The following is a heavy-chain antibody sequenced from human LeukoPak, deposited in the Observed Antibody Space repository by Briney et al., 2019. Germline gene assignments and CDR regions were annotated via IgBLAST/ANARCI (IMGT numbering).Heavy chain of an antibody. J-gene: IGHJ4*02. CDR3: AKDIRGYSSGCHDY. Sequence: GGSLRLSCAASGFTFDDYAMHWVRQAPGKGLEWVSGISWNSGSIGYADSVKGQFTISRDNAKNSLYLQMNSLRAEDTALYYCAKDIRGYSSGCHDYWGQGTLVTVSS. D-gene: IGHD6-19*01. CDR1: GFTFDDYA. CDR2: ISWNSGSI. V-gene: IGHV3-9*01.